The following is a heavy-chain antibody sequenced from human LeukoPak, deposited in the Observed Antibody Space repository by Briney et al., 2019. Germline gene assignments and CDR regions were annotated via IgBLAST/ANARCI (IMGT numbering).Heavy chain of an antibody. CDR2: IYYSGST. Sequence: SETLSLTFTVSGGSISSYYWSWIRQPPGKGLEWIGYIYYSGSTNYNPSLKSRVTISVDTSKNQFSLKLSSVTAADTAVYYCARLPLITMVRGADYYGMDVWGQGTTVTVSS. J-gene: IGHJ6*02. CDR3: ARLPLITMVRGADYYGMDV. D-gene: IGHD3-10*01. CDR1: GGSISSYY. V-gene: IGHV4-59*08.